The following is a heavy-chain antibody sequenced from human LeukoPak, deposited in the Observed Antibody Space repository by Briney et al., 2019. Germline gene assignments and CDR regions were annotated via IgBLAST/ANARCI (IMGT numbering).Heavy chain of an antibody. J-gene: IGHJ4*02. Sequence: GGSLRLPCAASGFTFSSYSMNWVRQAPGKGLEWVSSISSSSTYISYADSVKGRFTVSRDNAKNSLYLQMNSLRAEDTAVYYCARDKFSYGDPYYLDYWGQGTLVTVSS. CDR3: ARDKFSYGDPYYLDY. D-gene: IGHD4-17*01. CDR2: ISSSSTYI. V-gene: IGHV3-21*01. CDR1: GFTFSSYS.